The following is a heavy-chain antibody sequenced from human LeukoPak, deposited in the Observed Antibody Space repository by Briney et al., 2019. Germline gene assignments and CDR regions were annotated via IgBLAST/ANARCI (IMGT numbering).Heavy chain of an antibody. Sequence: ASVNVSCKASGYTFTSYYMHWVRQAPGQGLEWMGIINPSGGSTSYAQKFQGRVTMTRDTSTSTVYMELSSLRSEDTAVYYCARGGIQLWARRQAFDIWGQGTMVTVSS. CDR2: INPSGGST. CDR3: ARGGIQLWARRQAFDI. D-gene: IGHD5-18*01. J-gene: IGHJ3*02. V-gene: IGHV1-46*01. CDR1: GYTFTSYY.